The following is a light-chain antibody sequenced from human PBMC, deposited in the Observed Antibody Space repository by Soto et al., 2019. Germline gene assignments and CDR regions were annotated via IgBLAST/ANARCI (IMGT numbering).Light chain of an antibody. CDR3: QQYNNWPPDRT. Sequence: EIVMTQSPATLSVSPGERATLSCRASHSVGSNLAWCQQKPGQAPRLLIYGASTRATGIPARFSGSGSGTEFTLTISSLQSEDFAIYFCQQYNNWPPDRTFGQGTKVEIK. CDR2: GAS. J-gene: IGKJ1*01. V-gene: IGKV3-15*01. CDR1: HSVGSN.